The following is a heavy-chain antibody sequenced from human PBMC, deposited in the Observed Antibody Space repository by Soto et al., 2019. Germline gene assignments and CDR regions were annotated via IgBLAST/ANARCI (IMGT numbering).Heavy chain of an antibody. CDR3: ARDVAATGAARWFDP. CDR2: IWYDGSRE. Sequence: QVQVVESGGGVVQPGTSRRLASEPSGFPFGSHDMHWARQAPGKGLEWGGCIWYDGSREDYAASVRGRFTISRDDSKNTLYLQMDNLRGEDTGIYYCARDVAATGAARWFDPWGQGTLVSVSS. V-gene: IGHV3-33*01. J-gene: IGHJ5*02. D-gene: IGHD1-1*01. CDR1: GFPFGSHD.